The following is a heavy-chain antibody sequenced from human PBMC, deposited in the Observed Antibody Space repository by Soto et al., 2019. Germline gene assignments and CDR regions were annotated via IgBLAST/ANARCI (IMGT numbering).Heavy chain of an antibody. CDR1: GYTFTSYG. D-gene: IGHD6-13*01. CDR3: ARDRCGDIAAAGTWYYYGMDV. V-gene: IGHV1-18*01. J-gene: IGHJ6*02. Sequence: QVQLVQSGAEVKKPGASVKVSCKASGYTFTSYGISWVRQVHGQGLEWMGWISAYNGNTNYAQKLQGRVTMTTDTSPSTAYMELRSLRSDDTAVYYCARDRCGDIAAAGTWYYYGMDVWGQGTTVTVSS. CDR2: ISAYNGNT.